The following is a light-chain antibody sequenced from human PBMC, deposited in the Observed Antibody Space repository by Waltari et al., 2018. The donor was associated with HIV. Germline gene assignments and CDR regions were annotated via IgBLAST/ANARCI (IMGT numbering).Light chain of an antibody. CDR3: QQYYNTPYT. V-gene: IGKV4-1*01. J-gene: IGKJ2*01. CDR2: WAS. CDR1: QSLLYSSNSKNY. Sequence: DTVMTQSPASLIVSLGERATINCKSSQSLLYSSNSKNYLAWYQHKAGQPPKLLIYWASTRESGVPDRFSGSGSGTDFTLTISSLQAEDVAVDYCQQYYNTPYTFGQGTTLEI.